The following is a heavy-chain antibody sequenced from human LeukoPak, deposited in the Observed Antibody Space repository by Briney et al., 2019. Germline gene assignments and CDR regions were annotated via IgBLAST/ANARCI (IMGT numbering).Heavy chain of an antibody. V-gene: IGHV4-61*02. J-gene: IGHJ6*02. CDR1: GGSISSGSYY. D-gene: IGHD1-1*01. CDR2: IYTSGST. Sequence: PSETLSLTCTVSGGSISSGSYYWSWIRQPAGRGLEWIGRIYTSGSTNYNPSLKSRVTISVDTSKNQFSLKLSSVTAADTAVYYCARDTTPLSEGYGMDVWGQGTTVTVSS. CDR3: ARDTTPLSEGYGMDV.